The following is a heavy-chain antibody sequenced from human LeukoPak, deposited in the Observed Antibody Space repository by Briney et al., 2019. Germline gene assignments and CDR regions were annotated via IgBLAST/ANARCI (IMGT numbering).Heavy chain of an antibody. Sequence: GGSLRLSCAASGFTFSGYSMNWVRQAPGKGLEWVSSISSSSSYIYYADSVKGRFTISRDNAKNSLYLQMNSLRAEDTAVYYCARGTPGSYQLELTLGTYYFDYWGQGTLVTVSS. V-gene: IGHV3-21*01. CDR3: ARGTPGSYQLELTLGTYYFDY. CDR2: ISSSSSYI. J-gene: IGHJ4*02. CDR1: GFTFSGYS. D-gene: IGHD2-2*01.